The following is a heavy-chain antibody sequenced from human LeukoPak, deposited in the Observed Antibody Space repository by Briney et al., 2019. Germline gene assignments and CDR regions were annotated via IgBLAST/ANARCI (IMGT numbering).Heavy chain of an antibody. J-gene: IGHJ4*02. CDR2: INPAVGAT. V-gene: IGHV1-46*01. CDR1: GYSFTDYY. Sequence: ASVKVSCKASGYSFTDYYVHWVRQAPGQGLEWMAIINPAVGATIYAQKFQGRVTVTGDSSTSIVYLELRGLRSDDTARYYCASDLLRGSYYAPDYWGQGTLVTVSS. CDR3: ASDLLRGSYYAPDY. D-gene: IGHD1-26*01.